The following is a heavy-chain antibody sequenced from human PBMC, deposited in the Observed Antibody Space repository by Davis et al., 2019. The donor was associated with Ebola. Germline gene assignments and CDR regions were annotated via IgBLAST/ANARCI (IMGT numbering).Heavy chain of an antibody. CDR2: IYYDGNNE. J-gene: IGHJ4*02. CDR3: ARGRIVPAATHFDH. V-gene: IGHV3-33*01. Sequence: PGGSLRLSCAASGFTFSSFGMHWARQAPGKGLEWVAVIYYDGNNEYYADSVKGRFTISRDNSKNTLFLQMNNLRAEDTAVYYCARGRIVPAATHFDHWGQGTLVTVSS. CDR1: GFTFSSFG. D-gene: IGHD2-2*01.